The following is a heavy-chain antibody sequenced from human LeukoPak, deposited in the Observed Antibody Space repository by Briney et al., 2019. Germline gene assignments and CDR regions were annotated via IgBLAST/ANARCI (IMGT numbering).Heavy chain of an antibody. V-gene: IGHV3-49*04. CDR2: IRSKAYGGTT. CDR1: GFTFGDYA. J-gene: IGHJ5*02. Sequence: PGGSLRLSCTASGFTFGDYAMSWVRQAPGKGLEWVGFIRSKAYGGTTEYAASVKGRFTISRDDSKSIAYLQMNSLKTEDTAVYYCTTDRGYCSGGSCYDLWGQGTLVTVSS. D-gene: IGHD2-15*01. CDR3: TTDRGYCSGGSCYDL.